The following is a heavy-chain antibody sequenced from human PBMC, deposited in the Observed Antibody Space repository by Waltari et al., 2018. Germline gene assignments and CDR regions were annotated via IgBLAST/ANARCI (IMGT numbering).Heavy chain of an antibody. CDR3: ARWTDWYFDL. V-gene: IGHV3-7*01. CDR1: GFSFCNYW. D-gene: IGHD5-12*01. Sequence: EVQLVESGGGLVQPGGSLRLSCAASGFSFCNYWMGWGRQAAGKGWEGVGNIKQEGSDKNYVDSVKGRFTISRDNPKKTVYLQMNSLRAEDTAVYYCARWTDWYFDLWGRGTLVTVSS. J-gene: IGHJ2*01. CDR2: IKQEGSDK.